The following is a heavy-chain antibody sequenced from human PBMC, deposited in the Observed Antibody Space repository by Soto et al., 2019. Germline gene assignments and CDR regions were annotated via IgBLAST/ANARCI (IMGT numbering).Heavy chain of an antibody. CDR2: INPRGGST. CDR3: GRDPHVRIVTWEFDP. V-gene: IGHV1-46*01. J-gene: IGHJ5*02. D-gene: IGHD3-22*01. CDR1: GYTFTSYY. Sequence: WASVKVSCKASGYTFTSYYMHWVRQAPGQGLEWMGIINPRGGSTSYAQKFQGRVTMTRDTSTSTVYMELSSLRSEDTAVYYCGRDPHVRIVTWEFDPWGQGTLVTVSS.